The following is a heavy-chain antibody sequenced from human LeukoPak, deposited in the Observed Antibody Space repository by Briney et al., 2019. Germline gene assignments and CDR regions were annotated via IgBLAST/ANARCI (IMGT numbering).Heavy chain of an antibody. D-gene: IGHD3-10*01. Sequence: GSLRLSCAASGFTFSSYAMSWVRQAPGKGLEWVSAISGSGGSTYYADSVKGRFTISRDNSKNTLYLQMNSLRAEGTAVYYCANYYGSGSYFYYYYGMDVWGQGTTVTVSS. CDR3: ANYYGSGSYFYYYYGMDV. V-gene: IGHV3-23*01. J-gene: IGHJ6*02. CDR2: ISGSGGST. CDR1: GFTFSSYA.